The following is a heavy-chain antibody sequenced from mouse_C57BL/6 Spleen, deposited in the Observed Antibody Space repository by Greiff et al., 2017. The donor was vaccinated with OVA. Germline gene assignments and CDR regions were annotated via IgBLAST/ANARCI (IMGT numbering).Heavy chain of an antibody. J-gene: IGHJ1*03. V-gene: IGHV5-6*01. CDR1: GFTFSSYG. D-gene: IGHD2-4*01. CDR2: ISSGGSYT. Sequence: EVQVVESGGDLVKPGGSLKLSCAASGFTFSSYGMSWVPQTPDKRLEWVATISSGGSYTYYPDSVKGRFTISRDNAKHTLSLQMSCLKSEDTAMYYCARHYDYDWYFDVWGTGTTLTVSS. CDR3: ARHYDYDWYFDV.